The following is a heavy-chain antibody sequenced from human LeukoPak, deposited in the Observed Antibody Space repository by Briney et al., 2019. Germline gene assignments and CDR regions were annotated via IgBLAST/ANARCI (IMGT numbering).Heavy chain of an antibody. D-gene: IGHD3-10*01. CDR2: IYYSGST. V-gene: IGHV4-59*01. Sequence: SETLSLTCTVSGGSISSYYWSWIRQPPGKGLEWIRYIYYSGSTNYNPSLKSRVTISVDTSKNQFSLKLSSVTAADTAVYYCARVSVRDSRYYYYGMDVWGQGTTVTVSS. J-gene: IGHJ6*02. CDR3: ARVSVRDSRYYYYGMDV. CDR1: GGSISSYY.